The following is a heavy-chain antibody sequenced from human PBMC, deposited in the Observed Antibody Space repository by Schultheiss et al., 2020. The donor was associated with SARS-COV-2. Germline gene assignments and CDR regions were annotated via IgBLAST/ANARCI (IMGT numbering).Heavy chain of an antibody. D-gene: IGHD3-22*01. V-gene: IGHV3-30*04. J-gene: IGHJ6*02. CDR1: GFTFNNYA. Sequence: GGSLRLSCATSGFTFNNYAVHWVRQAPGKGLEWVAVISSDGNKKYFADSVKGRITISRDNFKNTVHLQMNSLRAEDTAVYYCARGEYYDSSGYSVVESAYYYGMDVWGQGTTVTVSS. CDR3: ARGEYYDSSGYSVVESAYYYGMDV. CDR2: ISSDGNKK.